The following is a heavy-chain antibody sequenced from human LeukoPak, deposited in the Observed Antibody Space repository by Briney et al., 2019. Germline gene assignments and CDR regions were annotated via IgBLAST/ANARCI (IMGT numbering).Heavy chain of an antibody. J-gene: IGHJ4*02. Sequence: GRSLRLSCAASGFTFSTYAMHWVRQASGKGLEWVAVISYDGSNKYYADSVKGRFTISRDNSKNTLFVQMNSLRAEDTAVYYCARGPYYYDSSQNLDYWGQGTLVTVSS. CDR3: ARGPYYYDSSQNLDY. CDR2: ISYDGSNK. CDR1: GFTFSTYA. D-gene: IGHD3-22*01. V-gene: IGHV3-30-3*01.